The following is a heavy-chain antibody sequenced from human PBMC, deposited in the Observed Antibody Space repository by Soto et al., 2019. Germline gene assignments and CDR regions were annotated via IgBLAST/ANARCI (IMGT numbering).Heavy chain of an antibody. CDR3: ARSRRRGDYDY. Sequence: SETLSLTCAVYGGSFSGYYWSWIRQPPGKGLEWIGEINHSGSTNYNPSLKSRVTISVDTSKNQFSLKLSSVTAADTAVYYCARSRRRGDYDYWGQGTLVTVSS. V-gene: IGHV4-34*01. J-gene: IGHJ4*02. CDR2: INHSGST. CDR1: GGSFSGYY.